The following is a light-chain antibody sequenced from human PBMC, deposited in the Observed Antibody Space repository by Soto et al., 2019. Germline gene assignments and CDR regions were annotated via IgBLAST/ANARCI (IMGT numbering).Light chain of an antibody. J-gene: IGKJ1*01. V-gene: IGKV3-11*01. Sequence: EVVMTQSPATLSVSPGERATLSCRASQRVSSNLAWYQQKPGQAPRLLIYDASNRATGIPARFSGSGSGTDFTLTISSLEPEDFAIYYCQQRSNWWTFGQGTKVDIK. CDR2: DAS. CDR3: QQRSNWWT. CDR1: QRVSSN.